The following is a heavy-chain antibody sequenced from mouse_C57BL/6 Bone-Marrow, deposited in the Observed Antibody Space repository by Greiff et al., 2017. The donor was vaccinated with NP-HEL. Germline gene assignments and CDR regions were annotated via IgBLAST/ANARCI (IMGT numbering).Heavy chain of an antibody. CDR2: IYPGDGDT. CDR3: ARPCYSNWVDY. Sequence: QVQLQQSGPELVKPGASVKISCKASGYAFSSSWMNWVKQRPGKGLEWIGRIYPGDGDTNYNGKFKGKATLTADKSSSTAYMQLSSLTSEDSAVYFCARPCYSNWVDYWGQGTSVTVSS. D-gene: IGHD2-5*01. V-gene: IGHV1-82*01. J-gene: IGHJ4*01. CDR1: GYAFSSSW.